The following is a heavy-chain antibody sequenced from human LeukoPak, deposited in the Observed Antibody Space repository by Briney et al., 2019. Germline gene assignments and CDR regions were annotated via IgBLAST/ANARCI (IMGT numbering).Heavy chain of an antibody. D-gene: IGHD3-9*01. Sequence: GGSLRLSCAASGFTFSTNSMNWVRQAPGKGLEWVSYISSTGGTIYYADSMKGRFTISRDNSKNTLYLQMNSLRAEDTAVYYCVCGDILTAFDIWGQGTMVTVSS. J-gene: IGHJ3*02. CDR3: VCGDILTAFDI. V-gene: IGHV3-48*01. CDR2: ISSTGGTI. CDR1: GFTFSTNS.